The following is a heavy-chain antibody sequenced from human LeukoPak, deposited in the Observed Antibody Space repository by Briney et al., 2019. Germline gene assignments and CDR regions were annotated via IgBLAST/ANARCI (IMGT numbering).Heavy chain of an antibody. J-gene: IGHJ2*01. CDR1: AGSISAYY. CDR2: TSDSGSS. Sequence: SETLSLTCTVSAGSISAYYWTWIRQPPGKGLEWIGYTSDSGSSNYKSSLKSRVSMSVDTSKRQFSLTLTSVTAADTAVYYCARIVRQDGGYLELWGRGSLVTVSS. CDR3: ARIVRQDGGYLEL. D-gene: IGHD3-16*02. V-gene: IGHV4-59*08.